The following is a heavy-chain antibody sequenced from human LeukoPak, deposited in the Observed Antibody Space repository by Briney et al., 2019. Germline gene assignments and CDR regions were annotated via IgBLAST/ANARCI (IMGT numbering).Heavy chain of an antibody. CDR2: IYWDDDK. D-gene: IGHD3-9*01. J-gene: IGHJ4*02. CDR1: GFSLSTSGVG. CDR3: AHLTNYDILTGEKTPTGLDY. Sequence: SGPTLVNPTQTLTLTCTFSGFSLSTSGVGVGWIRQPPGNALEWLALIYWDDDKRYSPSLKSRLTITKDTSKNQVVLTMTNMDPVDTATYYCAHLTNYDILTGEKTPTGLDYWGQGTLVTVSS. V-gene: IGHV2-5*02.